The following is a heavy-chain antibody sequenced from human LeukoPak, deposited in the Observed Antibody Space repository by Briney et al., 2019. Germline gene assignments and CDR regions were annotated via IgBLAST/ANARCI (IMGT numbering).Heavy chain of an antibody. CDR2: INPNSGGT. V-gene: IGHV1-2*02. CDR1: AYTFTVYY. D-gene: IGHD7-27*01. Sequence: EASVKVSCKASAYTFTVYYMHWVRQAPGQGLEWMRWINPNSGGTNYAQKFQGRVTMTRDTSISTAYMELSRLRSDDTAVYYCARAALRNRHWGAWFDPRGQGTLVTVSS. J-gene: IGHJ5*02. CDR3: ARAALRNRHWGAWFDP.